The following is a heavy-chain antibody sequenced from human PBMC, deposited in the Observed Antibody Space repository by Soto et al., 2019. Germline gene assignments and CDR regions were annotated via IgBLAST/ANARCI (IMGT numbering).Heavy chain of an antibody. CDR2: IDPSDSYT. CDR1: GYSFTSYL. CDR3: ARTSMQSRGYSYGHGGMDV. D-gene: IGHD5-18*01. V-gene: IGHV5-10-1*01. Sequence: GESLKSSCKGSGYSFTSYLIDWVRQMPGKGLEWMGRIDPSDSYTNYSPSFQGHVTISADKSISTAYLQWSSLKASDTAMYYCARTSMQSRGYSYGHGGMDVWGQGTTVTVSS. J-gene: IGHJ6*02.